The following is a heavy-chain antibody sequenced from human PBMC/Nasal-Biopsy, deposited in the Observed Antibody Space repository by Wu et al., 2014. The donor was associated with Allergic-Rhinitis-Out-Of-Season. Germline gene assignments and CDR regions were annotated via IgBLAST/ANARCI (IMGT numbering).Heavy chain of an antibody. V-gene: IGHV6-1*01. CDR1: GTSVSSNTAA. Sequence: AISGTSVSSNTAAWNWIRQSHSRGLEWLGRTFYRSKWYNDYAESVKSRITVNPDTSKNQFSLQLNSVTPEDTAVYYCARGPGGRFDCWGQGTLVTVSS. CDR2: TFYRSKWYN. CDR3: ARGPGGRFDC. J-gene: IGHJ4*02.